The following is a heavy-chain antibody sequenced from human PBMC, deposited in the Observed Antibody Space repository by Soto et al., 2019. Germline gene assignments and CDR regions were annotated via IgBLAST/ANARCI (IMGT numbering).Heavy chain of an antibody. Sequence: PGGSLRLSCAASGFTFSSYAMHWVRQAPGKGLEWVAVISYDGSNKYYADSVKGRFTISRDNSKNTLYLQMNSLRAEDTAVYYCARGLDVVPVSYGMDVWGQGTTVTVSS. V-gene: IGHV3-30-3*01. J-gene: IGHJ6*02. CDR1: GFTFSSYA. D-gene: IGHD2-2*01. CDR3: ARGLDVVPVSYGMDV. CDR2: ISYDGSNK.